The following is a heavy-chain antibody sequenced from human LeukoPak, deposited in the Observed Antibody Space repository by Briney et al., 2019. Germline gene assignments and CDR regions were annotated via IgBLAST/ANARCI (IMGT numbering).Heavy chain of an antibody. J-gene: IGHJ4*02. CDR3: ASSYSSGWGDY. CDR1: GFTFSSYS. Sequence: PGGSLRLSCAASGFTFSSYSMNWVRQAPGKGLEWVSYISSSSSSIYYADSVKGRFTISRDNAKNSLYLQMNSLRAEDTAVYYCASSYSSGWGDYWGQGTLVTVSS. CDR2: ISSSSSSI. V-gene: IGHV3-48*04. D-gene: IGHD6-19*01.